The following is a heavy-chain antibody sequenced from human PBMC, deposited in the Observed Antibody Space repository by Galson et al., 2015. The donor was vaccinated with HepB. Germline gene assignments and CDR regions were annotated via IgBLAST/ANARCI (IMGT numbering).Heavy chain of an antibody. CDR3: AERNENVGFDI. CDR1: GYTFTNYY. J-gene: IGHJ3*02. V-gene: IGHV1-2*02. CDR2: INTNSGGT. Sequence: SVKVSCKASGYTFTNYYMHWVRQAPGQGLEWMGWINTNSGGTNYAQDFQGRVTMTRDTSINTAYMELSRLRSDDTAVYFCAERNENVGFDIWGQGTMVTVSS. D-gene: IGHD1-1*01.